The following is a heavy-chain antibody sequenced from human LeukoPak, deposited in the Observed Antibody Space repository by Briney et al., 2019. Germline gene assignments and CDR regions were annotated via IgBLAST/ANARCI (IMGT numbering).Heavy chain of an antibody. CDR1: GFTVSSNY. Sequence: GSLRLSCAASGFTVSSNYMSWVRQAPGKGLEWVSVIYSGGSTYYADSVKGRFTISRDNSKNTLYLQMNSLRAEDTAVYYCARDGYSSGWYALRYWGQGTLVTVSS. CDR3: ARDGYSSGWYALRY. CDR2: IYSGGST. J-gene: IGHJ4*02. V-gene: IGHV3-53*01. D-gene: IGHD6-19*01.